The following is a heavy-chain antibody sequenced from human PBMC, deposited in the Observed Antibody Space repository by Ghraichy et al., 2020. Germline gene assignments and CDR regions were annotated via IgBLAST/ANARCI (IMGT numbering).Heavy chain of an antibody. CDR2: ISSSSSYI. V-gene: IGHV3-21*01. CDR3: ARDFSCSGGSCYSWNYYYYGMDV. CDR1: GFTFSSYS. Sequence: GGSLRLSCAASGFTFSSYSMNWVRQAPGKGLEWVSSISSSSSYIYYADSVKGRFTISRDNAKNSLYLQMNSLRAEDTAVYYCARDFSCSGGSCYSWNYYYYGMDVWGQGTTVTVSS. D-gene: IGHD2-15*01. J-gene: IGHJ6*02.